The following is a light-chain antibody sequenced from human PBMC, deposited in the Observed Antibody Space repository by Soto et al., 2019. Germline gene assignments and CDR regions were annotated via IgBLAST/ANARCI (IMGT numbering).Light chain of an antibody. CDR1: QSVSSSY. CDR3: QQYGSSTGT. V-gene: IGKV3-20*01. CDR2: GAS. J-gene: IGKJ1*01. Sequence: EIVLTQSPGTLSMSPGERATLSCRASQSVSSSYLAWYQQKPGQAPRLLIYGASSRATGIPDRFSGSGSGTDFTLTTSRLESEDFAVYYCQQYGSSTGTFGQGTKVEIK.